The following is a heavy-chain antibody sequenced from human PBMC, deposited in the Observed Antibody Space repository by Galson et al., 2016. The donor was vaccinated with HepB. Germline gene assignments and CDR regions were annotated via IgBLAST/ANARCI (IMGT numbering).Heavy chain of an antibody. CDR3: AKDLTLRSLGWLPGFYYHYGMDV. D-gene: IGHD3/OR15-3a*01. CDR2: ISYDGSDK. Sequence: SLRLSCAVSGFTFRSYGMHWVRQAPGKGLEWVAVISYDGSDKYYADSVKGRFTISRDNSKKTLYLQMNSLRGEDTAVYYCAKDLTLRSLGWLPGFYYHYGMDVWGQGTTVTVSS. J-gene: IGHJ6*02. V-gene: IGHV3-30*18. CDR1: GFTFRSYG.